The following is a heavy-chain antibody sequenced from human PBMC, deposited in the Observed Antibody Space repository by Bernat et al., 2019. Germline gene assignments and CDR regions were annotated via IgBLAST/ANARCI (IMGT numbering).Heavy chain of an antibody. CDR3: ARENLPDAFDI. CDR1: GFTFSSYG. V-gene: IGHV3-33*01. Sequence: QVQLVESGGGVVQPGRSLRLSCAASGFTFSSYGMHWVRQAPGKGLEWVAVIWYDGSNKYYADSVKGRFTISRDNSKNTLYLQMNSLRAEDTPVYYCARENLPDAFDIWGQGTMVTVSS. CDR2: IWYDGSNK. J-gene: IGHJ3*02.